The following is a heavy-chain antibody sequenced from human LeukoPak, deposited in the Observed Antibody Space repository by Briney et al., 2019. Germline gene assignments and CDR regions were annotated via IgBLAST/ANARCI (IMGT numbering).Heavy chain of an antibody. J-gene: IGHJ4*02. D-gene: IGHD3-10*01. V-gene: IGHV3-23*01. Sequence: ETLSLTCAVYVGSFSGYYWSWVRQPPGKGLEWVSAVSGSGDRTYYADSVKGRFTVSRDTFKNTLFLQLNNLRADDTALYYCAKVLRGVVVPYFDYWGQGTLVTVSS. CDR3: AKVLRGVVVPYFDY. CDR1: VGSFSGYY. CDR2: VSGSGDRT.